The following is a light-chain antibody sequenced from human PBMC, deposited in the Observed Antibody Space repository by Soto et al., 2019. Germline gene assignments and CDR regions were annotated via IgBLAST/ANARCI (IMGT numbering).Light chain of an antibody. J-gene: IGKJ3*01. CDR2: DAS. CDR1: QDITNY. Sequence: DIQMTQSPSSLSASVGDRVTITCQASQDITNYLNWYQQKPGTAPKLLVYDASTLETGVPSRFSGSGSGTEFTLTISSLQPDDFATYYCQQYNSYSLFGPGTKVDIK. CDR3: QQYNSYSL. V-gene: IGKV1-33*01.